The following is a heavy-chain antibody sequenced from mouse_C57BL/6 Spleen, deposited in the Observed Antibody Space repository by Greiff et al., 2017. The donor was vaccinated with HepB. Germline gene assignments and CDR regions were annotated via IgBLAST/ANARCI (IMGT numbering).Heavy chain of an antibody. CDR2: IDPSDSYT. J-gene: IGHJ4*01. V-gene: IGHV1-59*01. CDR3: ARGGIYCGSSYGYAMDY. D-gene: IGHD1-1*01. Sequence: QVQLQQPGAELVRPGTSVKLSCKASGYTFTSYWMHWVKQRPGQGLEWIGVIDPSDSYTNYNQNFKGKATLTVDTSSSTAYMQLSSLTSEDSAVYYCARGGIYCGSSYGYAMDYWGQGTSVTVSS. CDR1: GYTFTSYW.